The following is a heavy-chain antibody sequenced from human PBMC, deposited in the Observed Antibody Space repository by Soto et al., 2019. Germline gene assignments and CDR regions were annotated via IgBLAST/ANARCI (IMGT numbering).Heavy chain of an antibody. CDR1: GGSISSSSYY. CDR2: IYYSGST. CDR3: ARQADVDIVLMVYADY. D-gene: IGHD2-8*01. Sequence: QLQLQESGPGLVKPSETLSLTCTVSGGSISSSSYYWGWIRQPPGKGLEWIGSIYYSGSTYYNPSLKSRVTISVDTSKNQFSLKLSSVTAADTAVYYCARQADVDIVLMVYADYWGQGTLVTVSS. J-gene: IGHJ4*02. V-gene: IGHV4-39*01.